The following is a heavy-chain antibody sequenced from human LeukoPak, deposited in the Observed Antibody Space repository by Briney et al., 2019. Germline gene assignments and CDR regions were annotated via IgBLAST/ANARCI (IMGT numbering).Heavy chain of an antibody. Sequence: SETLSLTCTVSGGSISSGGYYWSWIRQYPGKGLEWIGYIYYSGSTYYNPSLKSRVTISVDTSKNQFSLKLSSVTAADTAVYYCARDPTYYYGMDVWGQGTTVTVSS. CDR3: ARDPTYYYGMDV. CDR2: IYYSGST. V-gene: IGHV4-31*03. CDR1: GGSISSGGYY. J-gene: IGHJ6*02.